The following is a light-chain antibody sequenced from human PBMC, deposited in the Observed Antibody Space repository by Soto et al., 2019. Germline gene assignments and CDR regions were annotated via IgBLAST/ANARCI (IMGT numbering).Light chain of an antibody. J-gene: IGKJ2*01. Sequence: EIVLTQSPGTLSLSPGERVTLSCRASQSVSSSYLAWYQQKPGQAPRLLIYGASSRATGIPDRFSGSGSGTDFTLTISRLEPEDFAVYYCQQYVRSPYTFGQWTKLEIK. V-gene: IGKV3-20*01. CDR3: QQYVRSPYT. CDR1: QSVSSSY. CDR2: GAS.